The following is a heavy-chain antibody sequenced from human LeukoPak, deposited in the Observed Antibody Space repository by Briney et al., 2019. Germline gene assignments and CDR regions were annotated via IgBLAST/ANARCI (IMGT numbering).Heavy chain of an antibody. CDR2: IYYSGST. CDR3: ARGRGYFDY. V-gene: IGHV4-59*01. Sequence: PSETLSLTCTVSSGSISPYYWSWIRQPPGKGLEWIGYIYYSGSTNYNASLKSRVTISLDTPKNQFSLRLTSVTAADTAVYYCARGRGYFDYWGQRTLVTVSS. J-gene: IGHJ4*01. CDR1: SGSISPYY.